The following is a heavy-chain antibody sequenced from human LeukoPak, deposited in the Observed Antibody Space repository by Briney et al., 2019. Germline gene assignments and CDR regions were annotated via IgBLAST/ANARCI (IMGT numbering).Heavy chain of an antibody. CDR3: ARRASYYSGYDQYYYYGMDV. CDR2: ISAYNGNT. J-gene: IGHJ6*04. CDR1: GYTFTSYG. V-gene: IGHV1-18*04. D-gene: IGHD5-12*01. Sequence: ASVKVSCTASGYTFTSYGISWVRQAPGQGLEWMGWISAYNGNTNYAQKLQGRVTMTTDTSTSTAYMELRSLRSDDTAVYYCARRASYYSGYDQYYYYGMDVWGKGTTVTVSS.